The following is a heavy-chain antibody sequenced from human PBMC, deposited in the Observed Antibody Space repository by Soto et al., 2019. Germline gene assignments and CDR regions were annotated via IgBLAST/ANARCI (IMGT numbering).Heavy chain of an antibody. CDR2: IYPGDSDT. J-gene: IGHJ6*02. CDR3: ARHHTAHGYYHYGMDV. Sequence: PGESLKISCKGSGYSFTSYWIGWVRQMPGKGLEWMGIIYPGDSDTRYSPSFQGQVTISADKSISTAYLQWSSLKASDTAMYYCARHHTAHGYYHYGMDVWGQGTTVTVSS. D-gene: IGHD5-18*01. V-gene: IGHV5-51*01. CDR1: GYSFTSYW.